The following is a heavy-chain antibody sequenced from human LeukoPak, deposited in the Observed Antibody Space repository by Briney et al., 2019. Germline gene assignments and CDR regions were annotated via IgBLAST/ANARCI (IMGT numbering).Heavy chain of an antibody. CDR3: ARQGTWKYYFDY. D-gene: IGHD1-1*01. V-gene: IGHV4-39*01. Sequence: PSETLSLTCTVSGGPISSSSYYWGWIRQPPGKGLEWIGSIYYSGSTYYNPSLKSRVTISVDTSKNQFSLKLSSVTAADTAVYYCARQGTWKYYFDYWGQGTLVTVSS. CDR2: IYYSGST. CDR1: GGPISSSSYY. J-gene: IGHJ4*02.